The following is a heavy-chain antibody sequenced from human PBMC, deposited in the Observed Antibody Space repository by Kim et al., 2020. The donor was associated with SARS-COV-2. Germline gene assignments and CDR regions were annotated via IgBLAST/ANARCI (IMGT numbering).Heavy chain of an antibody. V-gene: IGHV4-4*07. D-gene: IGHD6-13*01. CDR3: ARDLPRLVAAVGADFDY. J-gene: IGHJ4*02. CDR1: GGSISNYY. Sequence: SETLSLTCTVSGGSISNYYWSWIRQPDGKGLEWIGRINSNGNTNYNPSLMSRVTMSVDTSKNQFSLKLSSVTAADTAMYYCARDLPRLVAAVGADFDYWGQGTLVSVSS. CDR2: INSNGNT.